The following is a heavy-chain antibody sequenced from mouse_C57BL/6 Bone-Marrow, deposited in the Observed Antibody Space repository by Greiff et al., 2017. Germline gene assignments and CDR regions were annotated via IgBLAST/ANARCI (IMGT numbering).Heavy chain of an antibody. CDR3: AREGYYFWYFDV. Sequence: QVHVKQPGAELVMPGASVKLSCKASGYTFTSYWMHWVKQRPGQGLEWIGEIDPSDSYTNYNQKFKGKSTLTVDKSSSTAYMQLSSLTSEDSAVYYCAREGYYFWYFDVWGTGTTVTVSS. CDR2: IDPSDSYT. CDR1: GYTFTSYW. V-gene: IGHV1-69*01. J-gene: IGHJ1*03. D-gene: IGHD2-3*01.